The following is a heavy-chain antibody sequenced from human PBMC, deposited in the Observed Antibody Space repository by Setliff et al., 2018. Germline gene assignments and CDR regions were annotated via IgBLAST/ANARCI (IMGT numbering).Heavy chain of an antibody. J-gene: IGHJ4*02. CDR1: RFTFSNYW. CDR3: SSYLVS. Sequence: AGGSLRLSCAASRFTFSNYWMSWVRQAPGKGLEWVANIKEDGSQRNYVDAVRGRFTVSRDNARNLLYLQMNSLRVDDTAVYYCSSYLVSWGQGALVTVSS. D-gene: IGHD2-21*01. V-gene: IGHV3-7*01. CDR2: IKEDGSQR.